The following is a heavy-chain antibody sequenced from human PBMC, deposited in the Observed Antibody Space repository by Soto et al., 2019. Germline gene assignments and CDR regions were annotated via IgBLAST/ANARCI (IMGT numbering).Heavy chain of an antibody. Sequence: QVLLVPSGAEVKRLGSSVQVSCKASGVTLRSFAIAWVRQTPGHGLEWMGGIVPIFGTTNYAQKFQGRLTITADGSTTTAFMELSSLTSEDSGLYYCATDMSWLDPWGQGTLVTVSS. CDR3: ATDMSWLDP. D-gene: IGHD3-16*01. V-gene: IGHV1-69*01. CDR1: GVTLRSFA. J-gene: IGHJ5*02. CDR2: IVPIFGTT.